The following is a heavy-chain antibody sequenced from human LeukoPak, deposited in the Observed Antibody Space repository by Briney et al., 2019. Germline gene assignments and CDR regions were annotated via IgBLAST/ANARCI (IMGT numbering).Heavy chain of an antibody. CDR3: FVVVPAATPVVFDY. D-gene: IGHD2-2*01. CDR2: INPSGGST. CDR1: GGTFSSYA. V-gene: IGHV1-46*01. J-gene: IGHJ4*02. Sequence: ASVKVSCKASGGTFSSYAISWVRQAPGQGLEWMGIINPSGGSTSYAQKFQGRVTMTRDTSTSTVYMELSSLRSEDTAVYYCFVVVPAATPVVFDYWGQGTLVTVSS.